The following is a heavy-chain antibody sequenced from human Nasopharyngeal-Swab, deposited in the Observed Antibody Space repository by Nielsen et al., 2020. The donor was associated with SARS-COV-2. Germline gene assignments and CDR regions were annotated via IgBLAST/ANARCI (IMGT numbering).Heavy chain of an antibody. CDR3: ARHWSDPGNWFDP. V-gene: IGHV5-10-1*01. Sequence: GGSLRLSCKGTGYSITSYWISRVRQMPGKGLEWMGRIDPSDSYTNYSPSFQGHVTISADKSISTAYLQWSSLKASDTAMYYCARHWSDPGNWFDPWGQGTLVTVSS. CDR1: GYSITSYW. CDR2: IDPSDSYT. J-gene: IGHJ5*02.